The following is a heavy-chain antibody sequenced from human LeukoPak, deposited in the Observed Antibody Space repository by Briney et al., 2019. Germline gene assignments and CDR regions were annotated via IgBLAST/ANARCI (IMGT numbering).Heavy chain of an antibody. J-gene: IGHJ4*02. CDR1: GGSISNYY. CDR2: IYSSGST. V-gene: IGHV4-4*07. D-gene: IGHD4/OR15-4a*01. CDR3: VRCRGTTVLTRFDN. Sequence: SETLSLTCTVSGGSISNYYWSWIRQPAGKGLEWIGRIYSSGSTNYNPSLRSRVTMSVDTSKNQFSVNLTSVTAADTAVYYCVRCRGTTVLTRFDNWGQGTPVTVSS.